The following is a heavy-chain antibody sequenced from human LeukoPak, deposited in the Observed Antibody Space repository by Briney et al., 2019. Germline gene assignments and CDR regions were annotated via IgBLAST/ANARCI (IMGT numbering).Heavy chain of an antibody. V-gene: IGHV3-23*01. CDR3: AKAGIGADGAGFLCEY. J-gene: IGHJ4*02. CDR2: ASYYVGKQ. CDR1: GFTFSDYA. Sequence: GGSLTLSCAASGFTFSDYAMNWVRQAPGKGLEWVSTASYYVGKQYHADSVRGRFTVSRDNSRNTVSLQMSSLRVEDTGIYYCAKAGIGADGAGFLCEYWGQGTLVTVSS. D-gene: IGHD1-1*01.